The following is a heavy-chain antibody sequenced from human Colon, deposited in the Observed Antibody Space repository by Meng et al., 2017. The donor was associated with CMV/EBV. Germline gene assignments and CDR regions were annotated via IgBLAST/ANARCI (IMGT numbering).Heavy chain of an antibody. CDR2: ISSSSDV. CDR1: YG. D-gene: IGHD3-22*01. Sequence: YGMGWVRQATGRELEWVSFISSSSDVSYAESVEGRFTISRDSAQNLLYLEMTGLRAEDTAVYYCARVRLPGAYHDSDGSPIKNWFDPWGQGTLVTVSS. V-gene: IGHV3-21*06. J-gene: IGHJ5*02. CDR3: ARVRLPGAYHDSDGSPIKNWFDP.